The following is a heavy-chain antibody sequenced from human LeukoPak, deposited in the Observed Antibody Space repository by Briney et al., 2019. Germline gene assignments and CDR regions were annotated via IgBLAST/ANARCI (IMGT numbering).Heavy chain of an antibody. CDR1: GGSFSGYY. D-gene: IGHD1-14*01. CDR2: INHSGST. CDR3: AGHHPRNAVDF. J-gene: IGHJ4*02. Sequence: SETLSLTCAVYGGSFSGYYWSWIRQPPGKGLEWIGEINHSGSTNYNPSLKSRVTISVDTSKNQFSLKLSSVTAADTAVYYCAGHHPRNAVDFWGQGTLVTVSS. V-gene: IGHV4-34*01.